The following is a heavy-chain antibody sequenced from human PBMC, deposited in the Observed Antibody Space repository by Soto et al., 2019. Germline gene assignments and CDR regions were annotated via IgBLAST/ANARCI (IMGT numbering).Heavy chain of an antibody. CDR1: GFIFNNYP. J-gene: IGHJ3*01. CDR2: ITATGDYT. V-gene: IGHV3-64D*08. CDR3: VRDRDGGWAFDL. D-gene: IGHD3-16*01. Sequence: GGSLRLSCSASGFIFNNYPMHWVRQAPGKGLEYLSAITATGDYTFYADSVKGRFTISRDNSKNTLYLQMSSLRPDDTAVYYCVRDRDGGWAFDLWGQGTMVTVSS.